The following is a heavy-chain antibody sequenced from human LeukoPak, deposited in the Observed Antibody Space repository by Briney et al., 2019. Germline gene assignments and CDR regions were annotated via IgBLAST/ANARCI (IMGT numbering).Heavy chain of an antibody. CDR2: INLHSGVT. CDR3: VREGITKAFDL. Sequence: ASVKVSCKASGFTFTDYYMHWVRLAPGQGLEWMGYINLHSGVTSFPQKFRGRVTLTTDTSISAAYMELSSLISDDTAMYYCVREGITKAFDLWGQGALVTVSS. CDR1: GFTFTDYY. V-gene: IGHV1-2*02. J-gene: IGHJ4*02. D-gene: IGHD1-14*01.